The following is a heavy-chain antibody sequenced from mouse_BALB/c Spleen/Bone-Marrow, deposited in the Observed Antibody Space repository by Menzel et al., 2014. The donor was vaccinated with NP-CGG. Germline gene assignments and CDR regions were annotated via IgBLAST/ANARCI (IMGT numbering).Heavy chain of an antibody. D-gene: IGHD2-4*01. Sequence: EVNLVESGGGLVQPGGSRKLSCAASGFTFSSFGMHWVRQAPEKGLEWVAYISNGSSTIYYADTVKGRFTISRDNPKNTLLLHMTSLSSEDTAMYYCARKGAMITHYYAMDYWGQGTSVTVSS. CDR2: ISNGSSTI. V-gene: IGHV5-17*02. CDR3: ARKGAMITHYYAMDY. CDR1: GFTFSSFG. J-gene: IGHJ4*01.